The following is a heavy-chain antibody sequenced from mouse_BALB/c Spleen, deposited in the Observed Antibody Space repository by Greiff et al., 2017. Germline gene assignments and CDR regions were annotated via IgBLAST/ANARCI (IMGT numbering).Heavy chain of an antibody. D-gene: IGHD2-1*01. CDR1: GFTFSDYY. CDR2: ISDGGSYT. J-gene: IGHJ3*01. CDR3: ARDGNYEAY. Sequence: EVQLVESGGGLVKPGGSLKLSCAASGFTFSDYYMYWVRQTPEKRLEWVATISDGGSYTYYPDSVKGRFTISRDNAKNNLYLQMSSLKSEDTAMYYCARDGNYEAYWGQGTLVTVSA. V-gene: IGHV5-4*02.